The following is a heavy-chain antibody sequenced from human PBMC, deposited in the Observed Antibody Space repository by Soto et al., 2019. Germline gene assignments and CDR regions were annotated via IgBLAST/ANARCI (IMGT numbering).Heavy chain of an antibody. CDR1: EFTFSSYA. CDR2: ISGGGATT. J-gene: IGHJ6*02. CDR3: APMGV. Sequence: EVHLLESGGGLVQPGGSLKLSCAASEFTFSSYAMSWVRQAPGKGLEWVSTISGGGATTYYADSVRGRFTISRDNAKNTLYLQLNSLTAEDTAVYYCAPMGVWGQGTTVTVSS. V-gene: IGHV3-23*01.